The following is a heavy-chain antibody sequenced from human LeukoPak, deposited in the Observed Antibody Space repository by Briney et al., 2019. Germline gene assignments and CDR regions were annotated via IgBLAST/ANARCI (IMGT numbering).Heavy chain of an antibody. CDR1: GGSISSYY. CDR3: ARGYYNYYMDV. CDR2: IYYSGNT. J-gene: IGHJ6*03. Sequence: SETLSLTCTVSGGSISSYYWSWLRQPPGKGLEWIGYIYYSGNTNYNPSLKSRVTISVDTSKNQFSLKLTSVTAADTALYYCARGYYNYYMDVWGKGTTVTVSS. V-gene: IGHV4-59*12.